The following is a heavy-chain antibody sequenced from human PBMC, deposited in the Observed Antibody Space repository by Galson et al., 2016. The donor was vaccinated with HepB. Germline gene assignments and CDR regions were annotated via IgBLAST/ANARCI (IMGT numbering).Heavy chain of an antibody. CDR1: GFTFSNYA. D-gene: IGHD3-10*01. CDR3: ARDLSLGSGSD. V-gene: IGHV3-33*01. J-gene: IGHJ4*02. Sequence: SLRLSCAASGFTFSNYAMHWVRQAPGKGLEWVAIIWYDGSRKEYADFVKGRFTISRDDSKNTLYLQMNNLGAEDTAVYYCARDLSLGSGSDWGQGTLVTVSS. CDR2: IWYDGSRK.